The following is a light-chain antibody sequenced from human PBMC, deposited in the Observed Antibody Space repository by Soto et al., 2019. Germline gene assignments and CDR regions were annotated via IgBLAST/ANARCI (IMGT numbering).Light chain of an antibody. CDR1: QSVSNNY. J-gene: IGKJ1*01. CDR2: GES. CDR3: QQSGSAGT. V-gene: IGKV3-20*01. Sequence: EIVLTQSPGTLSLSPGERATLSCRASQSVSNNYLSWYQQKPGQATRLRIYGESNRATGIPDRFSGSGSGTDFTLTSSRLEPEDFAVYYCQQSGSAGTFGQGTKVEIK.